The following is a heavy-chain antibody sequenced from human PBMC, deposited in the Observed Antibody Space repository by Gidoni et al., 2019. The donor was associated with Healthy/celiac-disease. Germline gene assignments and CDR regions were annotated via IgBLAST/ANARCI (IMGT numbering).Heavy chain of an antibody. CDR3: ARWNILTDRKWDELDY. CDR1: GFTFSSYS. CDR2: ISSSSSYI. V-gene: IGHV3-21*01. J-gene: IGHJ4*02. Sequence: EVQLVESGGGLVKPGGSLRLTCAASGFTFSSYSMNWVRQAPGKGLECVSSISSSSSYIYYADSVKGRFTISRDNAKNSLYLQMNSLRAEDTAVYYCARWNILTDRKWDELDYWGQGTLVTVSS. D-gene: IGHD3-9*01.